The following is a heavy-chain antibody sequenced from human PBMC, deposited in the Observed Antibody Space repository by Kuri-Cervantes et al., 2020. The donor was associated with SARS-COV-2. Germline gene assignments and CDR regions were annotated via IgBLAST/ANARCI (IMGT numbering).Heavy chain of an antibody. CDR1: GFTFSSYG. D-gene: IGHD6-13*01. Sequence: GESLKISCAASGFTFSSYGMHWVRQAPGKGLEWVAFIEYDGSSKYYADSVTGRFTVSRDNSKNTLFLQMDSLRGEDTAVYYCATIAAAGTHPARDNHSYYFDYWGQGTLVTVSS. J-gene: IGHJ4*02. V-gene: IGHV3-30*02. CDR2: IEYDGSSK. CDR3: ATIAAAGTHPARDNHSYYFDY.